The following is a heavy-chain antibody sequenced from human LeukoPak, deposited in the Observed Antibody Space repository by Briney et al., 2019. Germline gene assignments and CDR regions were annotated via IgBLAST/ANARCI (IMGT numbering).Heavy chain of an antibody. J-gene: IGHJ3*02. CDR3: ARDRYMRGDAFDI. V-gene: IGHV4-39*07. CDR1: GGSISSSSYH. D-gene: IGHD5-24*01. CDR2: IFYSGST. Sequence: NPSETLSLTCTVSGGSISSSSYHWGWIRQPPGKGLEWIASIFYSGSTYYNPSPKSRVTISVDTSKNQFSLKLSSVTAADTAVYYCARDRYMRGDAFDIWGQGTMVTVSS.